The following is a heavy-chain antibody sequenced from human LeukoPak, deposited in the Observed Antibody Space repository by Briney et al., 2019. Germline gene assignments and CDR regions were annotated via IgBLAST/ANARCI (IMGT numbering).Heavy chain of an antibody. V-gene: IGHV3-30-3*01. CDR2: ISYDGSNK. CDR1: GFTFSSYA. CDR3: AREESGAFIFDY. J-gene: IGHJ4*02. Sequence: GGSLRLSCAASGFTFSSYAMHWVRQAPGKGLEWVAVISYDGSNKYYADSVKGRLTISRDNSKNTLYLQMNSLRAEDTAVYYCAREESGAFIFDYWGQGTLVTVSS. D-gene: IGHD4-17*01.